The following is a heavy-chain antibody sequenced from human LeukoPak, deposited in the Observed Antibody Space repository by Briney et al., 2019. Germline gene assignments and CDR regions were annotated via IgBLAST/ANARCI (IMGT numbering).Heavy chain of an antibody. D-gene: IGHD3-10*01. CDR1: GGSISSYY. Sequence: SETLSLTCTVSGGSISSYYWSWIRQPPGKGLEWIGRIYTSGSTNYNPSLKSRVTMSVDTSKNQFSLKLSSVTAADTAVYYCASESYGGPDYYYYMDVWGKGTTVTVSS. J-gene: IGHJ6*03. CDR3: ASESYGGPDYYYYMDV. V-gene: IGHV4-4*07. CDR2: IYTSGST.